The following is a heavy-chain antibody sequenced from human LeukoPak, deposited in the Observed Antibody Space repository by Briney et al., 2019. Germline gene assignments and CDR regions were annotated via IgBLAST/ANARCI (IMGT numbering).Heavy chain of an antibody. CDR2: IYTSGST. V-gene: IGHV4-61*02. Sequence: PSETLSLTCTVSGDSISSNSYSWSWIRQPGGKGLEWIVRIYTSGSTDYNPSLKSRVTISKDTSKNEFSLKLSSVTAADTAVYYCARDSPPAHCSGGSCYLDYWGQGTLVTVSS. CDR3: ARDSPPAHCSGGSCYLDY. D-gene: IGHD2-15*01. CDR1: GDSISSNSYS. J-gene: IGHJ4*02.